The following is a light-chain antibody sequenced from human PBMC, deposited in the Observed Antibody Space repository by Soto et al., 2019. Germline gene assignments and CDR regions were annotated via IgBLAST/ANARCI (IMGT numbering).Light chain of an antibody. Sequence: DIPMTQSPSSVFAFVGNGVTIICRASQGISNWLAWSQQQPGKAPKILIYGASSLQRGVPSGCSGGGSATHFTLIISSLQPEDFSAYYCQQTNTCHPLTFGGGTKVEI. J-gene: IGKJ4*01. CDR3: QQTNTCHPLT. CDR1: QGISNW. V-gene: IGKV1-12*01. CDR2: GAS.